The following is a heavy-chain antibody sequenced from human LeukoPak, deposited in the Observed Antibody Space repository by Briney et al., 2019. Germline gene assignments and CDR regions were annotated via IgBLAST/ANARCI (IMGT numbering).Heavy chain of an antibody. CDR1: GFTFSNAW. J-gene: IGHJ4*02. CDR3: TTRFTSIRQWLVDY. Sequence: PGGSLRLSCAASGFTFSNAWMSWVRQAPGKGLEWVGRIKSKTDGGTTDYAAPVKGRFTISRDDSKNTLYLQMNSLKTEDTAVYYCTTRFTSIRQWLVDYWGQGTLVTASS. CDR2: IKSKTDGGTT. D-gene: IGHD6-19*01. V-gene: IGHV3-15*01.